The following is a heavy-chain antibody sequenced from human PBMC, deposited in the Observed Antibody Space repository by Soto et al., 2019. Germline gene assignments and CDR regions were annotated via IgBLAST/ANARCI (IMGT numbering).Heavy chain of an antibody. CDR3: ARAPHYGGNSGPEDS. Sequence: EVELVESGGGVAQPGGSLRLSCAVSGFTFSHYWMHWVRQAPGGGLEWVSGINGDGRTTTYAESVKGRFTISRENAKNTMSLQMTSLRDAGTAVYFCARAPHYGGNSGPEDSWGQGTLVTVSS. J-gene: IGHJ4*02. D-gene: IGHD2-21*02. V-gene: IGHV3-74*03. CDR1: GFTFSHYW. CDR2: INGDGRTT.